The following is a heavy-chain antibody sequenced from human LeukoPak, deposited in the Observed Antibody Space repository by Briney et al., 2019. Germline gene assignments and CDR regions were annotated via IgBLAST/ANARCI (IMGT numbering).Heavy chain of an antibody. J-gene: IGHJ4*02. CDR2: IYYSGST. D-gene: IGHD6-19*01. Sequence: PSETLSLTCTVSGGSISSSSYYWGWIRQPPGKGLEWIGSIYYSGSTYYNPSLKSRVTISVDTSKNQFSLKLSSVTAADTAVYYCARDDSGWYSVDYWGQGTLVTVSS. CDR3: ARDDSGWYSVDY. CDR1: GGSISSSSYY. V-gene: IGHV4-39*07.